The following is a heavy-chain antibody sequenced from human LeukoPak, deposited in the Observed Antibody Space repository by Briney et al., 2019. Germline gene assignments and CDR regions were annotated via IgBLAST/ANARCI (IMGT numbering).Heavy chain of an antibody. D-gene: IGHD3-3*01. V-gene: IGHV3-30-3*01. J-gene: IGHJ4*02. CDR2: ISYDGSNK. Sequence: GGSLRLSCAASGFTFSSYWMSWVRQAPGKGLEWVAVISYDGSNKYYADSVKGRFTISRDNSKNTLYLQMNSLRAEDTAVYYCASLVHYDFWSGYQPIYYFDYWGQGTLVTVSS. CDR3: ASLVHYDFWSGYQPIYYFDY. CDR1: GFTFSSYW.